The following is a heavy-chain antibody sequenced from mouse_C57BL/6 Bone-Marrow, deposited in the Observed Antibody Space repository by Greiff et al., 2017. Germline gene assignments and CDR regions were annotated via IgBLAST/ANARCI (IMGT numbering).Heavy chain of an antibody. V-gene: IGHV5-6*01. CDR3: ASTAQATSWFAY. Sequence: EVHLVESGGDLVKPGGSLKLSCAASGFTFSSYGMSWVRQTPDKRLAWVATISSGGSYTYYPDSVKGRFSISRDNAKNTLYLQMSSLKSEDTAMYYCASTAQATSWFAYWGQGTLVTVSA. CDR1: GFTFSSYG. J-gene: IGHJ3*01. D-gene: IGHD3-2*02. CDR2: ISSGGSYT.